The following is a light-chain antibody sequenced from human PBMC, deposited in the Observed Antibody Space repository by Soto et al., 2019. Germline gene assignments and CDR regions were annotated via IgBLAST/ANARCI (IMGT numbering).Light chain of an antibody. J-gene: IGKJ3*01. CDR2: DAS. CDR1: QSVNSY. CDR3: QQRSNFLFT. V-gene: IGKV3-11*01. Sequence: EIVLTQSPATLSLSPGERATLSCRASQSVNSYLAWYQQKPGQAPRLLIYDASNRATGIPARFSGSGSGTDFTLIISSLEPEDFAVYYCQQRSNFLFTFGPGTKVDI.